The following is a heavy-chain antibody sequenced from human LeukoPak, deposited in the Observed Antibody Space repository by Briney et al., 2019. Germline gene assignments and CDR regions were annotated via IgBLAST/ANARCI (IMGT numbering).Heavy chain of an antibody. CDR1: GYTFTGYY. CDR2: INPNSGGT. CDR3: ARGPPRPPTYDFWSGYYGDYYYYMDV. J-gene: IGHJ6*03. V-gene: IGHV1-2*02. Sequence: ASVKVSCKASGYTFTGYYMHWVRQAPGQGLEWMGWINPNSGGTNYAQKFQGRVTMTRDTSISTAYMELSRLRSDDTAVYYCARGPPRPPTYDFWSGYYGDYYYYMDVWGKGTTVTVSS. D-gene: IGHD3-3*01.